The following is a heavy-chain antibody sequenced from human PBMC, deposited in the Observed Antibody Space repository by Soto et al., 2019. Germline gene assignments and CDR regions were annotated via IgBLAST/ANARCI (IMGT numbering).Heavy chain of an antibody. CDR3: ARDYYDNSGFYYWGF. J-gene: IGHJ4*02. Sequence: QVQLQESGPGLVKPSETLSLTCTVSGGSVSSGSYYWSWIRQSPGKGLEWIGSIYFSGRTNYNPSLKSRVTISVDTSKSQFSLKLSSVTAADTAEYYCARDYYDNSGFYYWGFWGQGTLVTVSS. V-gene: IGHV4-61*01. CDR1: GGSVSSGSYY. CDR2: IYFSGRT. D-gene: IGHD3-22*01.